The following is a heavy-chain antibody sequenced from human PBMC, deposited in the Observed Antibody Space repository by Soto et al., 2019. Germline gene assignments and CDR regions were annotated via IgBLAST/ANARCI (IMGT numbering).Heavy chain of an antibody. J-gene: IGHJ6*02. CDR2: IIPIFGTA. CDR3: ARRVAARRGYGMDV. V-gene: IGHV1-69*13. CDR1: GFTFTCYD. Sequence: GASVKVSCKASGFTFTCYDISWVRQSPGQGLEWMGGIIPIFGTANYAQKFQGRVTITADESTSTAYMELSSLRSEDTAVYYCARRVAARRGYGMDVWGQGTTVTVSS. D-gene: IGHD6-6*01.